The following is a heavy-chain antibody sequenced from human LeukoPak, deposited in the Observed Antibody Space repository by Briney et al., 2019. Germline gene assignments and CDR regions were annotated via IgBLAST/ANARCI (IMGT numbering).Heavy chain of an antibody. CDR1: GYTLTSYG. CDR2: ISAYNGNT. V-gene: IGHV1-18*01. J-gene: IGHJ6*02. D-gene: IGHD1-14*01. CDR3: ARDRPESSRGYGMDV. Sequence: ASVKVSCKASGYTLTSYGISWVRQAPAQGLEWMGWISAYNGNTNYTQKLQGRVTMTTDTSMSTAYMELRSLRSDGTAVYYCARDRPESSRGYGMDVWGQGTTVTVSS.